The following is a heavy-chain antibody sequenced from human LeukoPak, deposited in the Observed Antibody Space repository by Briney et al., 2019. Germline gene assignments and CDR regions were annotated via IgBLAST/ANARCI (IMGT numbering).Heavy chain of an antibody. D-gene: IGHD5-12*01. CDR2: INPNSGGT. V-gene: IGHV1-2*02. J-gene: IGHJ4*02. CDR1: GYNFIGYY. Sequence: ASVKVSCKASGYNFIGYYMHLVRQAPGQGLEWMGWINPNSGGTNYAQKFQGRVTMTRDTSINTAYMELSGLTSDDTAVYYCARVLGDIVATIVYWGQGTLVTVSS. CDR3: ARVLGDIVATIVY.